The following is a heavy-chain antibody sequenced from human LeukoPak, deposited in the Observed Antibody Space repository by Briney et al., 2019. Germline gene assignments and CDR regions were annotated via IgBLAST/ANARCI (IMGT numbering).Heavy chain of an antibody. CDR3: AKTVSGSHSYQGGDY. Sequence: GGSLRLSCAVSGFTFSSYAMSWVRQAPGKGLEWVSTISGSGSSTYYADSVKGRFTISRDYSKNTLYLQMDSLSAEDTAVYFCAKTVSGSHSYQGGDYWGQGTLVFVSS. D-gene: IGHD3-16*02. V-gene: IGHV3-23*01. CDR1: GFTFSSYA. CDR2: ISGSGSST. J-gene: IGHJ4*02.